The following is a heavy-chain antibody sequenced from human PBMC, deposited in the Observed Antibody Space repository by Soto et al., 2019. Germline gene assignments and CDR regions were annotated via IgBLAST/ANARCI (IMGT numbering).Heavy chain of an antibody. J-gene: IGHJ4*02. CDR3: TTDQDYDILTGYYNFDY. CDR1: GFTFSNAW. Sequence: GGSLRLSCAASGFTFSNAWMNWVRQAPGKGLEWVGRIKSKTDGGTTDYAAPVKGRFTISRDDSKNTLYLQMNSLKTEDTAVYYCTTDQDYDILTGYYNFDYWGQGTLVTVSS. V-gene: IGHV3-15*07. D-gene: IGHD3-9*01. CDR2: IKSKTDGGTT.